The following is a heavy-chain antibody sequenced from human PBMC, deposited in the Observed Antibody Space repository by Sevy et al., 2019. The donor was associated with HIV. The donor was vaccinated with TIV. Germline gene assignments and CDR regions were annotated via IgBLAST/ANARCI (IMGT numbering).Heavy chain of an antibody. Sequence: GGSLRLSCAASAFTFSTYAMHWVRQAPGKGLEWVAVVSYDGGNRHYADSVKGRFTISRDNSKNTLYLQMNSLRGEDRAGYYCAKDAGGCGGGNCYWATNYYGMDVWGQGTTVTVSS. J-gene: IGHJ6*02. V-gene: IGHV3-30*18. CDR1: AFTFSTYA. D-gene: IGHD2-15*01. CDR2: VSYDGGNR. CDR3: AKDAGGCGGGNCYWATNYYGMDV.